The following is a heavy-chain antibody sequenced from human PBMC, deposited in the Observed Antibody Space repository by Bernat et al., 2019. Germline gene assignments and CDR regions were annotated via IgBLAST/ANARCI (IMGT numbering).Heavy chain of an antibody. V-gene: IGHV3-64D*06. CDR3: VKGIAVAGTSNDY. J-gene: IGHJ4*02. CDR1: GFTFSSYA. Sequence: EVQLVESGGGLVQPGGSLRLSCSASGFTFSSYAMHWVRQAPGKGLEYVSAISSNGGSTYYAESVKGRFTISRDNSKNTLYLQMSSLRAEDTAVYYCVKGIAVAGTSNDYWDQGTLVTVSS. D-gene: IGHD6-19*01. CDR2: ISSNGGST.